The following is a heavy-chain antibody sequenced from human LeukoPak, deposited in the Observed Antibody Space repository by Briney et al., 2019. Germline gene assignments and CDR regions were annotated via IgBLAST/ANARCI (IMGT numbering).Heavy chain of an antibody. D-gene: IGHD2-15*01. V-gene: IGHV3-21*01. J-gene: IGHJ4*02. Sequence: GGSLRLSCAAPGFTFSSYSMNWVRQAPGKGLEWVSSISSSGSYIYYADSVKGRFTISRDNAKNSLFLQMNSLRAEDTAVYYCTRVRCSGGTCYSSDYWGQGTLVTVSS. CDR2: ISSSGSYI. CDR3: TRVRCSGGTCYSSDY. CDR1: GFTFSSYS.